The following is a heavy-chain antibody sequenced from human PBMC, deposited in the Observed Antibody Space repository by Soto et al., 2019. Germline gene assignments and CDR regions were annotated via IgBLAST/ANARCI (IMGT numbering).Heavy chain of an antibody. Sequence: SLRLSCAASGFTFDDYAIHWVRHAPGKGQEWVSGGSMNSGSIAYADAVKGRFTITRDNANNSLYLQMNRLRAEDTALYYCAKDIGGDIVVVPAAIGPFDSYYGMDVWGQGTTVTVSS. CDR1: GFTFDDYA. D-gene: IGHD2-2*01. CDR2: GSMNSGSI. J-gene: IGHJ6*02. V-gene: IGHV3-9*01. CDR3: AKDIGGDIVVVPAAIGPFDSYYGMDV.